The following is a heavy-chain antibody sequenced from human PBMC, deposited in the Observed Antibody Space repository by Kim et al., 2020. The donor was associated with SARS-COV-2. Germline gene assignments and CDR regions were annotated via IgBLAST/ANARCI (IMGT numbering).Heavy chain of an antibody. J-gene: IGHJ4*02. V-gene: IGHV4-59*01. D-gene: IGHD3-10*01. CDR3: AARGGVWFGEFS. CDR1: GGSISSYY. CDR2: IYYSGST. Sequence: SETLSLTCTVSGGSISSYYWSWIRQPPGKGLEWIGYIYYSGSTNYNPSLKSRVTISVDTSKNQFSLKLSSVTAADTAVYYCAARGGVWFGEFSWGQGTLVTVSS.